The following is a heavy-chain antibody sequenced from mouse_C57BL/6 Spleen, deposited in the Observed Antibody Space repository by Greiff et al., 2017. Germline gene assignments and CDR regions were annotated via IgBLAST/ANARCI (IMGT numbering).Heavy chain of an antibody. V-gene: IGHV1-52*01. CDR1: GYTFTSYW. J-gene: IGHJ1*03. Sequence: QVQLQQPGAELVRPGSSVKLSCKASGYTFTSYWMHWVKQRPIQGLEWIGNIDPSDSETHYNQKFKDKATLTVDKSSSTAYMQLSSLTSEDSAVYYCARQDYYGSRAYFDVWGTGTTVTVSS. D-gene: IGHD1-1*01. CDR2: IDPSDSET. CDR3: ARQDYYGSRAYFDV.